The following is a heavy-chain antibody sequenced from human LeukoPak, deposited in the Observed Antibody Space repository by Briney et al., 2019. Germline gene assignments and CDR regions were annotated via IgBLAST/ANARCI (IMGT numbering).Heavy chain of an antibody. CDR3: GRGRGYHGSGLILRYYHGMDV. J-gene: IGHJ6*02. CDR2: INHSGST. V-gene: IGHV4-34*01. CDR1: GGSFSGYY. Sequence: PSETLSLTCAVSGGSFSGYYWSWIRQPPGKGLEWIGEINHSGSTNYNPSLKSRVSISVDTSKNQFSLKLRSVTAADTAVYYCGRGRGYHGSGLILRYYHGMDVWGQGTTVTVSS. D-gene: IGHD3-10*01.